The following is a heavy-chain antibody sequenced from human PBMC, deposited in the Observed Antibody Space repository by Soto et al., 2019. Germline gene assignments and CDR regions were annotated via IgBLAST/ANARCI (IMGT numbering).Heavy chain of an antibody. J-gene: IGHJ4*02. CDR2: ISGSGGST. CDR1: GFTFSSYA. D-gene: IGHD3-3*01. V-gene: IGHV3-23*01. CDR3: AKRSGNDFWSGYYTGETEDY. Sequence: EVQLLESGGGLVQPGGSLRLSCAASGFTFSSYAMSWVRQAPGKGLEWVSAISGSGGSTYYADSVKGRFTISRDNSKNTLLLQMNSLRAEDTAVYYCAKRSGNDFWSGYYTGETEDYWGQGTLVTVSS.